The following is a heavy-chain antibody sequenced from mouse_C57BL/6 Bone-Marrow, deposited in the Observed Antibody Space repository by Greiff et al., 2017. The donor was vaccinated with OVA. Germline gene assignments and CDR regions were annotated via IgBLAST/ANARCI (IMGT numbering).Heavy chain of an antibody. J-gene: IGHJ4*01. CDR3: AVITTVVATGAMDY. D-gene: IGHD1-1*01. CDR1: GFTFSSYA. Sequence: EVKVVESGGGLVKPGGSLKLSCAASGFTFSSYAMSWVRQTPEKRLEWVATISDGGSYTYYPDNVKGRFTISRDNAKNNLYLQMSHLTSEDTAMYYCAVITTVVATGAMDYWGQGTSVTVSS. V-gene: IGHV5-4*03. CDR2: ISDGGSYT.